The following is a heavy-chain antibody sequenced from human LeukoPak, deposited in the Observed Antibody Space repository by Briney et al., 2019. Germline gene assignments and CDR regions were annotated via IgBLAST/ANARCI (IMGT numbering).Heavy chain of an antibody. Sequence: ASVKVSCKASGYTFTSYGISWVRQAPGQGLEWMGWISAYNGNTNYAQKLQGRVTMTTDTSTRTAYMELRSLRSDDTAVYYCARSVVVRPYNWFDPWGQGTLVTVSS. D-gene: IGHD2-2*01. V-gene: IGHV1-18*01. CDR3: ARSVVVRPYNWFDP. CDR1: GYTFTSYG. CDR2: ISAYNGNT. J-gene: IGHJ5*02.